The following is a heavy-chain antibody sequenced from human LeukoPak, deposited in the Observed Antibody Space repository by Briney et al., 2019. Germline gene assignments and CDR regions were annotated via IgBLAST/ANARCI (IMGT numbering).Heavy chain of an antibody. D-gene: IGHD5-24*01. J-gene: IGHJ3*02. CDR1: GFTFSSYS. CDR3: ARGTWDGDRTFDI. CDR2: ISGTSSII. Sequence: GGSLRLSCAASGFTFSSYSMNWVRQAPGKRLEWISYISGTSSIIYYTPSVKGRLTISRDNGKYSLYLQMNSLRDDDTAVYFCARGTWDGDRTFDIWGQGAMVTVSS. V-gene: IGHV3-48*02.